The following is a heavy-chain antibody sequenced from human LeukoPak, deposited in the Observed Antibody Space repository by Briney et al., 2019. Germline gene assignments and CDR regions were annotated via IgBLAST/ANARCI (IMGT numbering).Heavy chain of an antibody. J-gene: IGHJ4*02. CDR3: ARGVTTDVY. CDR2: IYSGEST. Sequence: GGSLRLSCIASGFTVNSKYMSWVRQAPGKGLEWVSLIYSGESTYYADSVKGRLIISRDNSQNTLYLQMNRLRAEDTAVYYCARGVTTDVYWGQGTLVTVSS. D-gene: IGHD4-17*01. V-gene: IGHV3-66*01. CDR1: GFTVNSKY.